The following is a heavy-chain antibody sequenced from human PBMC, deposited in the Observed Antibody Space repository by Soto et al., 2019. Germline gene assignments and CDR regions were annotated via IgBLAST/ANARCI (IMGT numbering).Heavy chain of an antibody. CDR2: TLYSGRT. V-gene: IGHV4-4*02. J-gene: IGHJ5*02. CDR1: GASISSGW. Sequence: QVQLQESGPGLVKPSGTLSLTCAVSGASISSGWWTWVRQPPGKGLEWIGETLYSGRTNYNSSLNSRVTISIDKSKKQFSLHLSSVTAADTAVYYCSSRVTDAPTWGQGTLVTVSS. CDR3: SSRVTDAPT. D-gene: IGHD3-10*01.